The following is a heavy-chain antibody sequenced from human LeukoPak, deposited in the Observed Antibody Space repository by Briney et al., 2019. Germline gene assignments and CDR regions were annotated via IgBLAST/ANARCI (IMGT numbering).Heavy chain of an antibody. CDR2: INPNSGGT. D-gene: IGHD2-15*01. V-gene: IGHV1-2*02. CDR1: GYTFTSYY. J-gene: IGHJ3*02. Sequence: ASVKVSCKASGYTFTSYYMHWVRQAPGQGLEWMGWINPNSGGTNYAQKFQGRVTMTRDTSISTAYMELSRLRSDDTAVYYCARYCGGGSCYWAFDIWGQGTMVTVSS. CDR3: ARYCGGGSCYWAFDI.